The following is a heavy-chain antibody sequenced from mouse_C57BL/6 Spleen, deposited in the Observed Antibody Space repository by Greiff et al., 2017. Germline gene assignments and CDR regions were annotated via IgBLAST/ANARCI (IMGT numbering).Heavy chain of an antibody. CDR2: INPNNGGT. Sequence: EVQLQQSGPELVKPGASVKISCKASGYTFTDYYMNWVKQSHGKSLEWIGDINPNNGGTSYNQKFKGKATLTVDKSSSTAYMELRSLTSEDSAVYYCARFGGYYKGYWGQGTTLTGSS. CDR1: GYTFTDYY. CDR3: ARFGGYYKGY. V-gene: IGHV1-26*01. J-gene: IGHJ2*01. D-gene: IGHD2-3*01.